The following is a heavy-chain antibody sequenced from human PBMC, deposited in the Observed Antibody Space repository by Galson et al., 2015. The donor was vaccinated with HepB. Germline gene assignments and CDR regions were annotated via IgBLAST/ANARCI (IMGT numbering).Heavy chain of an antibody. Sequence: SLRLSCAASGFTFDDYTMHWVRQAPGKGLEWVSLISWDGGSTYYADSVKGRFTISRDNSKNSLYLQMNSLRTEDTALYNCAKGATVVTPWYFDLWGRGTLVTVSS. V-gene: IGHV3-43*01. CDR1: GFTFDDYT. D-gene: IGHD4-23*01. J-gene: IGHJ2*01. CDR3: AKGATVVTPWYFDL. CDR2: ISWDGGST.